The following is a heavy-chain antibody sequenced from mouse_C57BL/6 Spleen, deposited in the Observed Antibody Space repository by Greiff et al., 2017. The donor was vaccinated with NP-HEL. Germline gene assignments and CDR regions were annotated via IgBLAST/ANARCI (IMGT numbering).Heavy chain of an antibody. D-gene: IGHD2-5*01. V-gene: IGHV5-17*01. Sequence: EVQLVESGGGLVKPGGSLKLSCAASGFTFSDYGMHWVRQAPEKGLEWVAYISSGSSTIYYADTVKGRFTISRDNAKNTLVLQMTSLRSEDTAMYYCASESNYLYWYFDVWGTGTTVTVAS. CDR2: ISSGSSTI. CDR1: GFTFSDYG. CDR3: ASESNYLYWYFDV. J-gene: IGHJ1*03.